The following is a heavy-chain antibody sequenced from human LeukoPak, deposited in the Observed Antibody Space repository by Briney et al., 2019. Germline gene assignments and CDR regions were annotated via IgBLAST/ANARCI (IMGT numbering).Heavy chain of an antibody. J-gene: IGHJ6*02. Sequence: GKSLRLSCAGSGFTFSDYVMHWVRQAPGKGLEWVAYISNDGSYNFYADSVKGRFTISRDNSKNTLYLQMNSLRAEDTAVYYCAREEVVPAAIRNYYYYYGMDVWGQGTTVTVSS. D-gene: IGHD2-2*02. V-gene: IGHV3-30*04. CDR3: AREEVVPAAIRNYYYYYGMDV. CDR1: GFTFSDYV. CDR2: ISNDGSYN.